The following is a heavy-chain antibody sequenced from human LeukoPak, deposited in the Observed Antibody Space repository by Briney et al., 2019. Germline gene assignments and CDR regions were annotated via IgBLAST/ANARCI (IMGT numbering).Heavy chain of an antibody. J-gene: IGHJ4*02. V-gene: IGHV3-30*18. CDR2: ISYDGSNK. Sequence: PGGSLRLSCAASGFTFSSYGMHWVRQAPGKGLEWVAVISYDGSNKYYADSVKGRFTISRDNSKNTLYLQMNSLRGEATAVYYCGKGETYYYGSGSYYNGDYFDYWGQGTLVTVSS. D-gene: IGHD3-10*01. CDR1: GFTFSSYG. CDR3: GKGETYYYGSGSYYNGDYFDY.